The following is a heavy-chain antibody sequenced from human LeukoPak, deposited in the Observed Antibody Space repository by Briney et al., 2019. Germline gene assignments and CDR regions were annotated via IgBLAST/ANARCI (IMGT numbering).Heavy chain of an antibody. CDR2: IYYSGST. CDR1: GGSISSSSYY. V-gene: IGHV4-39*07. CDR3: ARETPLIITMVRGVTPGAFDI. J-gene: IGHJ3*02. D-gene: IGHD3-10*01. Sequence: SETLSLTCTVSGGSISSSSYYWGWIRQPPGKGLEWIGSIYYSGSTYYNPSLKSRVTISVDTSKNQFSLKLSSVTAADTAVYYCARETPLIITMVRGVTPGAFDIWGQGTMVTVSS.